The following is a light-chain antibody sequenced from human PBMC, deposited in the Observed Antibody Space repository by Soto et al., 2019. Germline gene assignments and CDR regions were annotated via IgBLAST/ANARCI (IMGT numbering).Light chain of an antibody. J-gene: IGKJ2*01. Sequence: EIVLTQSPGTLSSSPGERATLSCRASQSVSSSYLALYQQKPGQAPRLLIYGASSRASDIPDRFTGSGSGTEFTLTIGRLEPEDFAVYYCQQYVSSPHTFGQGTKLEIK. CDR2: GAS. CDR1: QSVSSSY. V-gene: IGKV3-20*01. CDR3: QQYVSSPHT.